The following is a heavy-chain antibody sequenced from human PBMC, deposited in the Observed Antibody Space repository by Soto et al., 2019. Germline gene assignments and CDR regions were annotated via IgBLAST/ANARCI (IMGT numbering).Heavy chain of an antibody. J-gene: IGHJ6*02. Sequence: QGQLVQSGPEAKKPGASVKVSCKASGYTFSRYGISWLRQAPGQGLEWMGWISGYNGDTKYAQKVQGRVTMTIDTSTYTAYMELRSLTSDDTAIYYCAKNGQPPYYYYGMDVWGQGTTVTVSS. CDR3: AKNGQPPYYYYGMDV. CDR2: ISGYNGDT. D-gene: IGHD2-8*01. CDR1: GYTFSRYG. V-gene: IGHV1-18*01.